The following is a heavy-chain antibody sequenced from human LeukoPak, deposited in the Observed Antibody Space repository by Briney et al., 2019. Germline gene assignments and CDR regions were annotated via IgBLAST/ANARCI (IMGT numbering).Heavy chain of an antibody. Sequence: SETLSLTCAVSGGSISSSNWWSWVRQPPGKGLEWIGEIYHSGSTNYNPSLKSRVTISVDKSKNQFSLKLSSVTAADTAVYYCARGGSYDYVWGSYRPPYFDYWGQGTLVTVSS. CDR1: GGSISSSNW. CDR2: IYHSGST. V-gene: IGHV4-4*02. CDR3: ARGGSYDYVWGSYRPPYFDY. J-gene: IGHJ4*02. D-gene: IGHD3-16*02.